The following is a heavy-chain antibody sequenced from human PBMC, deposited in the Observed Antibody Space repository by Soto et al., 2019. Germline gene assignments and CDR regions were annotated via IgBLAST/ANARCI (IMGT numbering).Heavy chain of an antibody. V-gene: IGHV3-30*18. CDR2: ISFDGSNK. J-gene: IGHJ6*02. CDR3: AKDRYCSGGTCSGGMDV. Sequence: GGSLRLSCAASGFTFSSYGIHWVRQAPGKGLEWVAVISFDGSNKYYADSVKGRFTISRDNSKNTLHLQMNSLRAEDTAVYYCAKDRYCSGGTCSGGMDVWGQGTTVTVSS. CDR1: GFTFSSYG. D-gene: IGHD2-15*01.